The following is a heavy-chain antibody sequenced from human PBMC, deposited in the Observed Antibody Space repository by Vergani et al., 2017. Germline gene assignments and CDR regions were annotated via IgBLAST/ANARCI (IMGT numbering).Heavy chain of an antibody. Sequence: QVQLVQSGAEVKKPGSSVKVSCKASGGTFSSYAISWVRQAPGQGLEWMGGIIPIFGTANYAQKFQGRVTITPDESTSTAYMELSSLRSEDTAVYYCARLFTQPLYSYGPQYFDYWGQGTLVTVSS. CDR2: IIPIFGTA. J-gene: IGHJ4*02. CDR1: GGTFSSYA. V-gene: IGHV1-69*01. CDR3: ARLFTQPLYSYGPQYFDY. D-gene: IGHD5-18*01.